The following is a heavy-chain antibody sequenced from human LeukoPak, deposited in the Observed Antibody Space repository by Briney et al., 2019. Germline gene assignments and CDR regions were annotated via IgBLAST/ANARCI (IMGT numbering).Heavy chain of an antibody. J-gene: IGHJ4*02. D-gene: IGHD7-27*01. CDR1: GSTFSDHH. V-gene: IGHV3-72*01. Sequence: GGSLRLSCAAPGSTFSDHHMDWVRQAPGEGLEWVARIRNKANRYTTEYAASVKGRFTISRDDSENSLYLQMDSLKTEDTAVYYCARSPLGIAPFDYWGQGTLVTVSS. CDR2: IRNKANRYTT. CDR3: ARSPLGIAPFDY.